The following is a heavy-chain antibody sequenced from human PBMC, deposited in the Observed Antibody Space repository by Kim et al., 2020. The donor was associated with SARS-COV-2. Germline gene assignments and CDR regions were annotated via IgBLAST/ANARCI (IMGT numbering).Heavy chain of an antibody. CDR2: INHSGST. Sequence: SETLSLTCAVYGGSFSGYYWSWIRQPPGKGLEWIGEINHSGSTNYNPSLKSRVTISVDTSKNQFSLKLSSVTAADTAVYYCARVSVGATSGVNYWGQGTLVTVSS. V-gene: IGHV4-34*01. D-gene: IGHD1-26*01. CDR1: GGSFSGYY. J-gene: IGHJ4*02. CDR3: ARVSVGATSGVNY.